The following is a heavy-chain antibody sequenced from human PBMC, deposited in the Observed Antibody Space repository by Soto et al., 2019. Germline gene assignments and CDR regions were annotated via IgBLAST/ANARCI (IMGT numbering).Heavy chain of an antibody. CDR2: IDPADSLT. CDR1: GFTFSNYW. D-gene: IGHD3-16*01. CDR3: VRLEGTMLDRFDP. V-gene: IGHV5-10-1*01. Sequence: GESLKISCQGFGFTFSNYWINWVRQTPGKGLEWMGMIDPADSLTKYSPSFQGHVTISADKSINTAYLQWSSLRASDTAIYYCVRLEGTMLDRFDPWGQGTLVTVSS. J-gene: IGHJ5*02.